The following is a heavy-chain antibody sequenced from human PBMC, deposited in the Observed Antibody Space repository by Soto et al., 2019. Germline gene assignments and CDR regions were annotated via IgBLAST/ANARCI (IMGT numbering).Heavy chain of an antibody. CDR2: IYYSGST. V-gene: IGHV4-61*01. J-gene: IGHJ4*02. D-gene: IGHD3-9*01. CDR3: ASADRYFDSNFDY. CDR1: GGSVSSGSYY. Sequence: QVQLQESGPGLVKPSETLSLTCTVSGGSVSSGSYYWSWIRQPPGKGLEWIGYIYYSGSTNYNPSLKSRVTISVDTSKNQFSLKLSSVTAADTAVYYCASADRYFDSNFDYWGQGTLVTVSS.